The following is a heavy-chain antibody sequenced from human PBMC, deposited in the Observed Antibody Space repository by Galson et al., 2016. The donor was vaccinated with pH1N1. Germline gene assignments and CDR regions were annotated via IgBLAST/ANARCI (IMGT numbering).Heavy chain of an antibody. CDR2: TYYRYKWNS. J-gene: IGHJ4*02. CDR3: ARDVIAAAGIRRAQYYFDI. V-gene: IGHV6-1*01. Sequence: CAISGESVSSNSAAWNWIRQSPSRGLEWLGRTYYRYKWNSDYAVSVKSRITINPDTAKNQFSLQLNSVTPEATALYYCARDVIAAAGIRRAQYYFDIWAQGTLVTVSS. D-gene: IGHD6-13*01. CDR1: GESVSSNSAA.